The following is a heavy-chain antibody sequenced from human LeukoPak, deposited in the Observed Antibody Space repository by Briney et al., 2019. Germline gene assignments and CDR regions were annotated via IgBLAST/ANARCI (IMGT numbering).Heavy chain of an antibody. Sequence: ASVKVSCKASGYTFTRDYMHWVRQAPGQGLEWMGIINPSGGSARYAKKFQGRVTMTRDTYTSTVYMEVSSLRSEDTAVYYCARLADYDSSGYLSYWGQGTLVTVSS. J-gene: IGHJ4*02. CDR1: GYTFTRDY. V-gene: IGHV1-46*01. D-gene: IGHD3-22*01. CDR2: INPSGGSA. CDR3: ARLADYDSSGYLSY.